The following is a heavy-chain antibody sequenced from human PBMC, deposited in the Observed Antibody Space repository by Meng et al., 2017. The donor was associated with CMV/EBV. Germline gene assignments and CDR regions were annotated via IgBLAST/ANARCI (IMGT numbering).Heavy chain of an antibody. CDR1: GGTFSSYA. D-gene: IGHD2-15*01. V-gene: IGHV1-69*05. J-gene: IGHJ3*02. Sequence: SVKVSCKASGGTFSSYAISWVRQAPGQGLEWMGGIIPIFGTANYAQKFQGRVTITTDESTSTAYMELSSLRSEDTAVYYCARDKEYCSGGSCYWDAFDIWGQGTMVTVSS. CDR2: IIPIFGTA. CDR3: ARDKEYCSGGSCYWDAFDI.